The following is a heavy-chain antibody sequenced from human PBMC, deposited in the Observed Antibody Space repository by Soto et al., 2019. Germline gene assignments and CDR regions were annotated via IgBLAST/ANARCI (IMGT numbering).Heavy chain of an antibody. CDR3: ARSVFP. Sequence: PSETLSLTCTVSGGSISSGGYYLSWIRPHPGKGLEWIGYIYYSGSTYYNPPLKSRVTVSVDTSKNQFSLKLSSVTAADTAVYYCARSVFPWGQGTLVTVSS. CDR1: GGSISSGGYY. CDR2: IYYSGST. J-gene: IGHJ5*02. V-gene: IGHV4-31*03.